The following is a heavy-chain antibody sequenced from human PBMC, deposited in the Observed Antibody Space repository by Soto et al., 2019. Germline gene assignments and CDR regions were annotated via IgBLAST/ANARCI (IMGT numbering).Heavy chain of an antibody. Sequence: SETLSLTCAVYGGSFSGYYWSWIRQPPGKGLEWIGSIYYSGSTYYNPSLKSRVTISVDTSKNQFSLKLSSVTAADTAVYYCARHAYYGDYVDYWGQGTLVIVSS. CDR1: GGSFSGYY. V-gene: IGHV4-34*01. CDR3: ARHAYYGDYVDY. D-gene: IGHD4-17*01. J-gene: IGHJ4*02. CDR2: IYYSGST.